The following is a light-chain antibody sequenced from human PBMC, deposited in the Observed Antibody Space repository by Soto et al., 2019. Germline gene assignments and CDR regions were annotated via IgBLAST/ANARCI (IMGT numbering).Light chain of an antibody. CDR2: AAS. CDR1: QSVSSN. J-gene: IGKJ1*01. V-gene: IGKV3-15*01. Sequence: EIVMTQSPATLSVSPGDRATLSCRASQSVSSNLAWYQQKPGQAPRLLIYAASTRATGMSVRFSGSGSGTEFTLTISSLQSEDFAVYYCQQYNDWPQTFGQGTKVEIK. CDR3: QQYNDWPQT.